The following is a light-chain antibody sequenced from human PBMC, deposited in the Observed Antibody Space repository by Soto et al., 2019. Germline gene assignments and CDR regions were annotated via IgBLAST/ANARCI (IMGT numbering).Light chain of an antibody. Sequence: QSALTQPASVSGSPGQSITISRTGTSSDIGAYNFVSWYQQHPGKAPKLMLYDVNIRPSGVSNRFSGSKSGNTASLTISGLQAEDEADYYCTSWTTSTTMIFGGGTKVTVL. J-gene: IGLJ2*01. V-gene: IGLV2-14*03. CDR3: TSWTTSTTMI. CDR1: SSDIGAYNF. CDR2: DVN.